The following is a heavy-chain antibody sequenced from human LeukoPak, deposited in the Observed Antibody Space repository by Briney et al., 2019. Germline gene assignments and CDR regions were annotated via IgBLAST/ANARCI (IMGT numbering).Heavy chain of an antibody. CDR1: GYSISSGYY. CDR2: IYHSGST. J-gene: IGHJ6*03. Sequence: KPSETLSLTCAVSGYSISSGYYWGWIRQPPGKGLEWIGSIYHSGSTYYNPSLKSRVTISVDTSKNQFSLKLSSVTAADTAVYYCARQGLGYYYMDVWGKGTTVTVSS. CDR3: ARQGLGYYYMDV. D-gene: IGHD6-25*01. V-gene: IGHV4-38-2*01.